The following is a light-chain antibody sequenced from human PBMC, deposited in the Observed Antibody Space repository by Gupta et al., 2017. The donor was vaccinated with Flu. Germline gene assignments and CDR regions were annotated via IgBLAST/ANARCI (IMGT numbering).Light chain of an antibody. CDR3: QQYSSYPLT. CDR2: KAS. CDR1: QSISSW. Sequence: VDRVSITCRASQSISSWLAWYQQKPGKAPKLLIYKASSLESGVPSRFSGSGSGTEFTLTISSLQPDDFATYYCQQYSSYPLTFGGGTKVEIK. V-gene: IGKV1-5*03. J-gene: IGKJ4*01.